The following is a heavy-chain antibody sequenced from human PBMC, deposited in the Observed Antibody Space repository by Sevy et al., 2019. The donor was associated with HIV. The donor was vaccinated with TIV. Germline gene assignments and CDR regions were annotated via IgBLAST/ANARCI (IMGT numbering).Heavy chain of an antibody. V-gene: IGHV4-39*01. CDR3: ARLGRGYTAGFFGY. CDR1: GGSISSSSYY. Sequence: SETLSLTCTVSGGSISSSSYYWGWIRQPPGKGLEWIGGIYYSGSNYQNPSLKSRVTMSVDTSKNQFSLMLSSVTAADTAVYYCARLGRGYTAGFFGYWGQGTLVTVSS. D-gene: IGHD2-2*02. CDR2: IYYSGSN. J-gene: IGHJ4*02.